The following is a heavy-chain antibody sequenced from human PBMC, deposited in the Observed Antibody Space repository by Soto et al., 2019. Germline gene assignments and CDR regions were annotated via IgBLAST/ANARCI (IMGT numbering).Heavy chain of an antibody. J-gene: IGHJ6*02. CDR1: GGSISSYY. V-gene: IGHV4-59*01. Sequence: QVQLQESGPGLVKPSETLSLTCTVSGGSISSYYWSWIRQPPGKGLEWIWYIYYSDSTNYNPSLKIRVTISVDTSKNQFSLKLSSVTAADTAVYYCAREGSYKNYYYYGMDVWGQGTTVTVSS. D-gene: IGHD2-15*01. CDR3: AREGSYKNYYYYGMDV. CDR2: IYYSDST.